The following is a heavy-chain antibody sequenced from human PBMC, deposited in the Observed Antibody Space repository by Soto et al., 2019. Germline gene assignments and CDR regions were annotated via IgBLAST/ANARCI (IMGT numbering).Heavy chain of an antibody. CDR1: GGTFSSYT. Sequence: KXPGSSVKVSCKASGGTFSSYTISWVRQAPGQGLEWMGRIIPILGIANYAQKFQGRVTITADKSTSTAYMELSSLRSEDTAVYYCARDSGYSYDDAFDIWGQGTMVTVSS. V-gene: IGHV1-69*04. J-gene: IGHJ3*02. CDR3: ARDSGYSYDDAFDI. D-gene: IGHD5-18*01. CDR2: IIPILGIA.